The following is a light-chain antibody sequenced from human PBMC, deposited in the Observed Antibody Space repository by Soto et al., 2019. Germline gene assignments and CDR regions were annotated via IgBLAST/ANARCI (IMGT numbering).Light chain of an antibody. CDR1: QSVAAN. J-gene: IGKJ1*01. CDR2: GAS. CDR3: QQYTYWPRT. Sequence: EIVMTQSPATLSVSPGERATLSCRASQSVAANLAGYQQKPGQAPRLLIYGASTRAAGISPRFRGGGSGTEFTLTISSLQSEDFGVYYCQQYTYWPRTFGQGTKVGIK. V-gene: IGKV3-15*01.